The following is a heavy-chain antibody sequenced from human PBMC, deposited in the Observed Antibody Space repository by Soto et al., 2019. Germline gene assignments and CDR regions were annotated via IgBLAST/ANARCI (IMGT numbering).Heavy chain of an antibody. D-gene: IGHD3-22*01. CDR3: ARGGYYYDSSGYYILDY. CDR1: GFTFSSYG. Sequence: PGGSLRLSCAASGFTFSSYGMHWVRQAPGQGLEWVAVIWYDGSNKYYADSVKGRFTISRDNSKNTLYLQMNSLRAEDTAVYYCARGGYYYDSSGYYILDYWGQGTLVTVSS. CDR2: IWYDGSNK. J-gene: IGHJ4*02. V-gene: IGHV3-33*01.